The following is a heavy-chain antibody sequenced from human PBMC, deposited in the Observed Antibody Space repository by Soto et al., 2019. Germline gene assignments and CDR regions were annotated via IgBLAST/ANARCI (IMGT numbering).Heavy chain of an antibody. CDR2: IIPIFGTA. D-gene: IGHD2-2*02. CDR1: GGTFSSYA. J-gene: IGHJ5*02. Sequence: QVQLVQSGAEVKKPGSSVKVSCKASGGTFSSYAISWVRQAPGQGLEWMGGIIPIFGTANYAQKFQGRVTITADESTSTASMELSRLRSEDTAVYYCARGGIVVVPAAIGLRWFDPWGQGTLVTVSS. V-gene: IGHV1-69*01. CDR3: ARGGIVVVPAAIGLRWFDP.